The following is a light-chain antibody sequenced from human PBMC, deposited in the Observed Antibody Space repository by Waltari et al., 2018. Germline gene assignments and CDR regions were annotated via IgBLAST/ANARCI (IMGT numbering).Light chain of an antibody. CDR1: SDDVGNYNL. CDR2: EGT. V-gene: IGLV2-23*01. CDR3: CSFASTSTLNWV. J-gene: IGLJ3*02. Sequence: QSALTQPASVSGSPGQSVTISCTETSDDVGNYNLVSWYQQHPGKVPQLMIYEGTKRPSGVSKRFSGSKSGNTASLTISGLQAEDEADYYCCSFASTSTLNWVFGGGTKLTVL.